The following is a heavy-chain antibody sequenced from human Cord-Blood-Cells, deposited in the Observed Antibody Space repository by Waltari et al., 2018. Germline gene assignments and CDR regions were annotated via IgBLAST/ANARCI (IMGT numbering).Heavy chain of an antibody. D-gene: IGHD7-27*01. V-gene: IGHV4-38-2*01. CDR3: ASTRTGVFDY. CDR1: GYFISSGYH. CDR2: IYHSGST. J-gene: IGHJ4*02. Sequence: QVQLQESGPGLVYPSETLSLTCAVSGYFISSGYHWGWIRQPPGKGLEWIGSIYHSGSTYYNPSLKIRVTISVDTSKNQFSLKLSSVTAADTAVYYCASTRTGVFDYWGQGTLVTVSS.